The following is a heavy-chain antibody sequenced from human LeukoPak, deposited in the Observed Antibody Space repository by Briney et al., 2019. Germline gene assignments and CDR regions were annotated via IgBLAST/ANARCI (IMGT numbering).Heavy chain of an antibody. J-gene: IGHJ4*02. CDR3: TTDRYYDLTGHDY. Sequence: GGSLRLSCAASGFTFSNAWMSWVRQAPGKGLEWVGRIKSKTDGGTTDYAAPVKGRFTISRDDSKNTLYLQMNSLKTEDTAVYYCTTDRYYDLTGHDYWGQRTLVTVSS. CDR2: IKSKTDGGTT. V-gene: IGHV3-15*01. D-gene: IGHD3-22*01. CDR1: GFTFSNAW.